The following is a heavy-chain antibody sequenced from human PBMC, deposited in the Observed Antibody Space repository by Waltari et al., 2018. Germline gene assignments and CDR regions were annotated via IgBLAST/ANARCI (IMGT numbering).Heavy chain of an antibody. D-gene: IGHD3-10*01. J-gene: IGHJ5*02. CDR1: GYTLTALS. V-gene: IGHV1-24*01. Sequence: QVQLVQSGAEVKKPGASVKVSCKVSGYTLTALSMPWVRQAPGKGLELRGGFDPEDGETIYAQKFQGRVTMTEDTSTDTAYMELSSLRSEDTAVYYCATDLLSARGPPYGSGSFNWFDPWGQGTLVTVSS. CDR2: FDPEDGET. CDR3: ATDLLSARGPPYGSGSFNWFDP.